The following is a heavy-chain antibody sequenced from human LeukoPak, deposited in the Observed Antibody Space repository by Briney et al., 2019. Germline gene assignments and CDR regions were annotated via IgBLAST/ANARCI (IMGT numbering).Heavy chain of an antibody. Sequence: GGSLRLSCAASGFTFSSYSMNWVRQAPGKGLEWVSSISSSSSYIYYADSVKGRFTISRDNAKNSLYLQMNSLRAEDTAVYYCARDIGYDSSGYYYYYYYYYGMDVWGQGTTVTVSS. D-gene: IGHD3-22*01. CDR2: ISSSSSYI. V-gene: IGHV3-21*01. CDR3: ARDIGYDSSGYYYYYYYYYGMDV. CDR1: GFTFSSYS. J-gene: IGHJ6*02.